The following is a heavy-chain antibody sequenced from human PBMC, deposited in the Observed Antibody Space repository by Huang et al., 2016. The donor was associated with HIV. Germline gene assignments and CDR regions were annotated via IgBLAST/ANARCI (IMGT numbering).Heavy chain of an antibody. CDR2: ISQSGSI. Sequence: QGRLQQWGAGLLKPSETLSLTCAVYDRSFSRYYWTWVRQPPGKGLEWIGEISQSGSINYNASRESRGNISGDTSKNQFSLRLTAVTAADTATYFCARAPAGNDYSLYNYYGLDIWGQGTTVTVSS. D-gene: IGHD2-15*01. CDR1: DRSFSRYY. J-gene: IGHJ6*02. CDR3: ARAPAGNDYSLYNYYGLDI. V-gene: IGHV4-34*01.